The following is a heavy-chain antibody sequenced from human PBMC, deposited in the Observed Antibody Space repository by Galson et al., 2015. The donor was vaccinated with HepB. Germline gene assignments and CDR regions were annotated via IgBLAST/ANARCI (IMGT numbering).Heavy chain of an antibody. J-gene: IGHJ6*02. D-gene: IGHD5-12*01. CDR3: TRLYRKSRQDFYYYGLDV. V-gene: IGHV3-73*01. Sequence: SLRLSCAASGFTFSDSAMHWVRQASGKGLEWVGRIRSETDSYATAYGASVQGRFTISRDDSKNTAYLLMNSLKIEDTAVYYCTRLYRKSRQDFYYYGLDVWGQGTTVTVSS. CDR1: GFTFSDSA. CDR2: IRSETDSYAT.